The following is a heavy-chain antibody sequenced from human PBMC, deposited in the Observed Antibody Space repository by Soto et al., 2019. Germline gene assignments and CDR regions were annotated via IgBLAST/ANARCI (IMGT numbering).Heavy chain of an antibody. CDR3: ARGYGSGWSIYAFDI. V-gene: IGHV4-31*03. D-gene: IGHD6-19*01. CDR1: GGSISSGGYY. Sequence: QVQLQESGPGLVKPSQTLSLTCTVSGGSISSGGYYWSWIRHHPGKGLEWIGYIYYTGSTYYNPSLKSRVTISVDTSKNQFSLKRSSVTAADTAVYYCARGYGSGWSIYAFDIWGQGTMVTVSS. J-gene: IGHJ3*02. CDR2: IYYTGST.